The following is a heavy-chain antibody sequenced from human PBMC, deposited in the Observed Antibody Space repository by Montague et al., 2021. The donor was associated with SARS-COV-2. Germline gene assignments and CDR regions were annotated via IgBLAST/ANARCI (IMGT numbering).Heavy chain of an antibody. CDR2: TCYRSKWYN. CDR3: ARGDEEQWLVHYYYYGMDV. D-gene: IGHD6-19*01. Sequence: CAISGDSVSSHSAAWNWNTQSLSRVLEWLGRTCYRSKWYNDYAVSVKSRITINPDTSKNQLSLQLNSVTPEDTAVYYCARGDEEQWLVHYYYYGMDVWGQGTTVTVSS. CDR1: GDSVSSHSAA. J-gene: IGHJ6*02. V-gene: IGHV6-1*01.